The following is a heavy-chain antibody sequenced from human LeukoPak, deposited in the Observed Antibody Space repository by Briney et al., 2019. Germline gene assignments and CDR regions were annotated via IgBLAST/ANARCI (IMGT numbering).Heavy chain of an antibody. CDR3: ARDLYGGTFDY. CDR2: VHPGGSER. J-gene: IGHJ4*02. D-gene: IGHD4-23*01. CDR1: GALRGYW. Sequence: GGSLRLSCAGSGALRGYWITWVRQAPGKGLEWVANVHPGGSERYYADSGRGRFTISSDTDRNLVSLQMNSLRGEDTAVYYCARDLYGGTFDYWGQGSLVTVSS. V-gene: IGHV3-7*01.